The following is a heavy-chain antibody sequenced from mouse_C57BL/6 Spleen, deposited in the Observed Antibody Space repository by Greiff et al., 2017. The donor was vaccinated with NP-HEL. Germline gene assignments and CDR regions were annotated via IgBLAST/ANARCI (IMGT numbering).Heavy chain of an antibody. CDR2: INPYNGDT. J-gene: IGHJ2*01. D-gene: IGHD1-1*01. CDR3: ARLYYGSSLDY. CDR1: GYSFTGYF. V-gene: IGHV1-20*01. Sequence: EVQLQQSGPELVKPGDSVKISCKASGYSFTGYFMNWVMQSHGKSLEWIGRINPYNGDTFYNQKFKGKATLTVDKSSSTAHMELRSLTSDDSAVYYCARLYYGSSLDYWGQGTTLTVSS.